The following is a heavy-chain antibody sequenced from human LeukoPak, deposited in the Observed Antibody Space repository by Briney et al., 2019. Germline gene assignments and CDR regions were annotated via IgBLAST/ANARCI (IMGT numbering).Heavy chain of an antibody. CDR1: EFTINDAW. D-gene: IGHD6-6*01. CDR2: IKSKTDGGTT. V-gene: IGHV3-15*01. J-gene: IGHJ4*02. CDR3: SSWGSTPGVSSDDY. Sequence: PGGSLRLSCAASEFTINDAWMSWVRQAPGKGLDWVGRIKSKTDGGTTEYAAPVKGRFTISRDDSKNTLYLQMNSLKTEDTAMYYCSSWGSTPGVSSDDYWGQGTLVTVSS.